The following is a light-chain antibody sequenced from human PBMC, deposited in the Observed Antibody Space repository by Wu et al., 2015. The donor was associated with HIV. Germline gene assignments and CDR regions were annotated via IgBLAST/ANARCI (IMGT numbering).Light chain of an antibody. J-gene: IGKJ2*01. CDR1: EDLASDY. Sequence: EIVLTQSPGTLSLSPGERATLSCRASEDLASDYLAWYQQRPGQAPTLLIYGASYRATGIPDRFTASGSGTDFSLTIRRLEPEDFAVYYCQQYNSDPYNFGQGTKLEIK. CDR2: GAS. V-gene: IGKV3-20*01. CDR3: QQYNSDPYN.